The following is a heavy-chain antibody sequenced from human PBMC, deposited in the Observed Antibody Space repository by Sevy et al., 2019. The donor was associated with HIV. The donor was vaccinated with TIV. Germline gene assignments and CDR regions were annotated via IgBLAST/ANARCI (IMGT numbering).Heavy chain of an antibody. D-gene: IGHD6-25*01. CDR1: GFTSSGFW. CDR2: INQDGTVI. J-gene: IGHJ4*02. CDR3: AIAKGLAHSG. Sequence: GGSLRLSCAGSGFTSSGFWMHWVRQAPGKGLDWVANINQDGTVIFYADSVKGRFSISRDNSKNSVYLQMNSLRVADTAGYYCAIAKGLAHSGWGQGTQVTVSS. V-gene: IGHV3-7*01.